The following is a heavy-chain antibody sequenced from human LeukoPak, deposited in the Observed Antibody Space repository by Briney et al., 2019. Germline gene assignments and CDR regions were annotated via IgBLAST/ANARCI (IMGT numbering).Heavy chain of an antibody. CDR2: INHSGST. V-gene: IGHV4-34*01. D-gene: IGHD6-6*01. CDR1: GGSFSGYY. Sequence: SETLSLTCAVYGGSFSGYYWSWIRQPPGKGLEWIGEINHSGSTNYNPSLKSRVTISVDTSKNQFSLKLSSVTAADTAVYYCARSTSLYGMHVWGQGTTVTVSS. CDR3: ARSTSLYGMHV. J-gene: IGHJ6*02.